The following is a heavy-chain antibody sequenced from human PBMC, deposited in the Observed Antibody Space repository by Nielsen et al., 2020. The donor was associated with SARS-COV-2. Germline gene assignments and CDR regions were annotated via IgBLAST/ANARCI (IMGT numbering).Heavy chain of an antibody. CDR2: MNPNSGNT. J-gene: IGHJ6*02. V-gene: IGHV1-8*01. CDR1: GYTFTSYD. D-gene: IGHD2/OR15-2a*01. Sequence: ASVKVSCKASGYTFTSYDINWVRQATGQGLEWMGWMNPNSGNTGYAQKFQGRVTMTRNTSISTAYMELSSLRSEDTAVYYCARGFLISYYYYYGMDVWGQGTTVTVSS. CDR3: ARGFLISYYYYYGMDV.